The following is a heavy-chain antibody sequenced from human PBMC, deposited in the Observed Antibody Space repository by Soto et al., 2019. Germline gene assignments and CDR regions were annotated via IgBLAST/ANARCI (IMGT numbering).Heavy chain of an antibody. CDR1: GFTFSDCF. CDR3: ARGLKYFQH. Sequence: GGSLRLSCAASGFTFSDCFMSWIRQAPGKGLEWVSYISSSSSYINYADSVKGRFTISRDNAKNSLYLQMNSLRAEDTAVYYCARGLKYFQHWGQGTLVTVSS. J-gene: IGHJ1*01. V-gene: IGHV3-11*06. CDR2: ISSSSSYI.